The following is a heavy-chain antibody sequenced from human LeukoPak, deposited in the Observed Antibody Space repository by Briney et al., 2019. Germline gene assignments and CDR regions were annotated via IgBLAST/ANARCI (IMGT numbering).Heavy chain of an antibody. CDR2: INHSGST. J-gene: IGHJ6*04. D-gene: IGHD6-25*01. CDR1: GGSFSGYY. CDR3: ARGSVPPFQNYGMDV. V-gene: IGHV4-34*01. Sequence: SETLSLTCAVYGGSFSGYYWSWIRQPPGKGLEWIGEINHSGSTNYNPSLKSRVTISVDTSKNQFSLKLSSVTAADTAVYYCARGSVPPFQNYGMDVWGKGTTVTVSS.